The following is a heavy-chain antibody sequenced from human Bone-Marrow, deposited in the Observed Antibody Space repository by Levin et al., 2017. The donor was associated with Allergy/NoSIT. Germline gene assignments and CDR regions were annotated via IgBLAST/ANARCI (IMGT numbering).Heavy chain of an antibody. CDR2: ISLAGTAT. CDR3: ARSRGSPDFDY. D-gene: IGHD6-19*01. V-gene: IGHV3-21*01. J-gene: IGHJ4*02. Sequence: GGSLRLSCVASGFTFGSYSMSWVRQAPGKGLEWVSSISLAGTATPYADSVRGRFTISRDNAQNSLYLQMDTLRAEDTAVYFCARSRGSPDFDYWGQGSLVTVSS. CDR1: GFTFGSYS.